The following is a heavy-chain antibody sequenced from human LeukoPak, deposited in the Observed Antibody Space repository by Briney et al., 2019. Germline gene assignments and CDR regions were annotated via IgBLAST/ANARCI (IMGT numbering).Heavy chain of an antibody. Sequence: PSETLSLTCSVSGVSINGYYWSWIRQTAGKGLEWIGHIYSSGDTNYNPSLRSRVTISVDTSKNQFSLKLSSVTAADTAVYYCARLRRLRLGELSESPNWFDPWGQGTLVTVSS. CDR2: IYSSGDT. D-gene: IGHD3-16*02. CDR1: GVSINGYY. J-gene: IGHJ5*02. V-gene: IGHV4-4*07. CDR3: ARLRRLRLGELSESPNWFDP.